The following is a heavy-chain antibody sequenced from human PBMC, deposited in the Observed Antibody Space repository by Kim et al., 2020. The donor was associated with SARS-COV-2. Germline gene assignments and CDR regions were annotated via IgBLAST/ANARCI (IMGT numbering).Heavy chain of an antibody. V-gene: IGHV4-59*01. CDR1: GGSISSYY. Sequence: SETLSLTCTVSGGSISSYYWSWIRQPPGKGLEWIGYIYYSGSTNYNPSLKSRVTISEDTSKNQFSLKLSSVTAADTAVYYCARVGGFLEWLFSEEDWFDPWGQGTLVTVSS. CDR3: ARVGGFLEWLFSEEDWFDP. D-gene: IGHD3-3*01. CDR2: IYYSGST. J-gene: IGHJ5*02.